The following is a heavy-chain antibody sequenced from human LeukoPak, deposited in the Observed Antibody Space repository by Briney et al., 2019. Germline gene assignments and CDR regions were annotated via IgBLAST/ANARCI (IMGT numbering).Heavy chain of an antibody. CDR3: AKGAYCSGGSCFEDAFDI. CDR2: ISGSGGST. J-gene: IGHJ3*02. D-gene: IGHD2-15*01. Sequence: GGTLRLSCAASGFTFSSYGMSWVRHAPGKGLEWVSDISGSGGSTYYADSVRGRFTISRDNSKNTLYLQMNSLRAEDTDVYYCAKGAYCSGGSCFEDAFDIWGQGTMVTVSS. CDR1: GFTFSSYG. V-gene: IGHV3-23*01.